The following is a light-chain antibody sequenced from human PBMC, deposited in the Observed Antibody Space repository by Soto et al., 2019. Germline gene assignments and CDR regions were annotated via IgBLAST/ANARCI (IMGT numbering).Light chain of an antibody. V-gene: IGLV2-14*01. CDR2: DVS. J-gene: IGLJ1*01. CDR3: SSYTSSSPLRV. CDR1: SSDVGGYNY. Sequence: QSALTQPASVSGSPGQSITISCTGTSSDVGGYNYVSWYQQHPGKAPKLMIYDVSNRPSGVSNRFSGSKSGNTASLTISGLQAEDEADYYCSSYTSSSPLRVFGTGTKLT.